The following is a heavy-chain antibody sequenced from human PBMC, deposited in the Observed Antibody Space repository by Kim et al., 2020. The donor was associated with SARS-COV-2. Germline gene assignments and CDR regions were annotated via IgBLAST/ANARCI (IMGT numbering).Heavy chain of an antibody. V-gene: IGHV5-51*01. Sequence: GESLKISCKGSGYSFTSYWIGWVRQMPGKGLEWMGIIYPGDSDTRYSPSFQGQVTISADKSISTAYLQWSSLKASDTAMYYCARRIAAAADYYGMDVWGQGTTVTVSS. CDR2: IYPGDSDT. J-gene: IGHJ6*02. CDR3: ARRIAAAADYYGMDV. D-gene: IGHD6-13*01. CDR1: GYSFTSYW.